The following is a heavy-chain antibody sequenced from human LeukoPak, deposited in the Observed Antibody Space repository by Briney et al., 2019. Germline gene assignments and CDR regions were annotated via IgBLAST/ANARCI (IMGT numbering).Heavy chain of an antibody. D-gene: IGHD3-10*01. CDR1: SGSISSYY. V-gene: IGHV4-59*01. J-gene: IGHJ4*02. CDR2: IYYSGST. Sequence: PSETLSLTCTVSSGSISSYYWSWIRQPPGKGLEWIGYIYYSGSTNYNPSLKSRVTISVDTSKNQFSLKLSSVTAADTAVYYCARGPMVRGFDWGQGTLVTVSS. CDR3: ARGPMVRGFD.